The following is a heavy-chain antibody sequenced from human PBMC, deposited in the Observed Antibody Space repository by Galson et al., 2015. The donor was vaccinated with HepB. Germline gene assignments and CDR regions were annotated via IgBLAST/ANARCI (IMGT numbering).Heavy chain of an antibody. CDR3: AGGVVRELMMVDY. J-gene: IGHJ4*02. V-gene: IGHV4-4*02. CDR2: IYHSGST. D-gene: IGHD3-10*01. CDR1: GGSISSSNW. Sequence: SETLSLTCAVSGGSISSSNWWSWVRQPPGKGLEWIGEIYHSGSTNYNPSLKSRVTISVDKSKNQFSLKLSSVTAADTAIYYCAGGVVRELMMVDYWGQGTLVIVSS.